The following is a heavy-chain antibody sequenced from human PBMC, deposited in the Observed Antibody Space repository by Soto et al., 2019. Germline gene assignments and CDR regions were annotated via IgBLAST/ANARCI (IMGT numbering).Heavy chain of an antibody. V-gene: IGHV3-15*07. D-gene: IGHD2-2*01. CDR2: IQRQGGGGTI. Sequence: EVQLVESGGGLVKPGGSLRLSCAASGLTFSNAWMNWVRQAPGKGLEWVGRIQRQGGGGTIAYAAPVKGRFSISRDDSKNTLFLQVSRLNTEDTAVYYCAMVGSTYWEAYDFWGQGILVSVSS. CDR1: GLTFSNAW. CDR3: AMVGSTYWEAYDF. J-gene: IGHJ4*02.